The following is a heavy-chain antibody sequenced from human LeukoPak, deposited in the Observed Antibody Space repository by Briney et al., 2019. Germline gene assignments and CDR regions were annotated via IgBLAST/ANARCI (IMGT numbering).Heavy chain of an antibody. Sequence: GGSLRLSCAASGFTFSGSWMHWVRQGPGKGLVWLSRINTDGSSAVYADSVRGRFTLSRDNAKNTLYLQMNSLRAEDTAVYYCARGGAAAGTLSHYYYGMDVWGQGTTVTVSS. CDR1: GFTFSGSW. J-gene: IGHJ6*02. V-gene: IGHV3-74*01. CDR2: INTDGSSA. D-gene: IGHD6-13*01. CDR3: ARGGAAAGTLSHYYYGMDV.